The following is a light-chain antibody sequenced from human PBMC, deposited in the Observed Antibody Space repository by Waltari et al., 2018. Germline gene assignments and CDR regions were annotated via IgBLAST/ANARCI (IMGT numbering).Light chain of an antibody. CDR1: SVLYSSNNENF. Sequence: SVLYSSNNENFLAWYQQKPGQPPKLLIYWSSTRESGVPDRFSSSGSGTDFTLTISSLQAEDVAVYYCQQYYSTPRTFGQGTKLEIK. CDR3: QQYYSTPRT. J-gene: IGKJ2*01. CDR2: WSS. V-gene: IGKV4-1*01.